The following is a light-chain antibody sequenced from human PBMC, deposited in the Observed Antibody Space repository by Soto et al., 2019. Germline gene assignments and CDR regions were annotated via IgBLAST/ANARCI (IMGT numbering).Light chain of an antibody. CDR2: GAS. CDR3: QQYGSSLYT. J-gene: IGKJ2*01. V-gene: IGKV3-20*01. Sequence: EIVLTQSPGTLSFSPGERATLSCRASQSVSSSYLAWYQHKPGPPPRLLIYGASSRATGIPDRFSGSGSGTDFTLTISRLEPEYFAVYYCQQYGSSLYTFGQGTKLETK. CDR1: QSVSSSY.